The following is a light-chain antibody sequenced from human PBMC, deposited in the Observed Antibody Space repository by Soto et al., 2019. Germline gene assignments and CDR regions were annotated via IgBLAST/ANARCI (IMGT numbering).Light chain of an antibody. CDR2: EVS. CDR3: LSYADTAYV. CDR1: SSDVGGYNY. J-gene: IGLJ1*01. V-gene: IGLV2-8*01. Sequence: QSALTQPPSASGSPGQSVTISCAGTSSDVGGYNYVSWYQQYPRKVPKLMIYEVSERPSGVPDRFSGSKSGNTAFLTVSGLQAEDEADYYCLSYADTAYVFGTGTKVTVL.